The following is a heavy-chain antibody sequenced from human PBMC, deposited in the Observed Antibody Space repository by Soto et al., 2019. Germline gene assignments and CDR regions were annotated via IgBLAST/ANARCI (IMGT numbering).Heavy chain of an antibody. D-gene: IGHD4-17*01. Sequence: EVQLLESGGGLVQPGGSLRLSCAASGFTFSSYAMSWVRQAPGKGLEWVSAISGSGGSTYYADSVKGRFTISRDNSKKSLYLQMNSLRAQDTAVYYCPKGMTTVNTAFDYWGQGTLVTVSS. CDR2: ISGSGGST. CDR3: PKGMTTVNTAFDY. CDR1: GFTFSSYA. J-gene: IGHJ4*02. V-gene: IGHV3-23*01.